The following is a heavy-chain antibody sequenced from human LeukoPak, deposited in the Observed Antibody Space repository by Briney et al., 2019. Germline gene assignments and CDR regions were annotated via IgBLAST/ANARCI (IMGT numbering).Heavy chain of an antibody. V-gene: IGHV4-59*01. CDR1: GGSISSYY. Sequence: SETLSLTCTVSGGSISSYYWSCIRQPPGKGLEWIGYIYYSGSTNYNPSLKSRVTISVDTSKNQFSLKLSSVTAADTAVYYCARDSYSSSWYGGGWFDPWGQGTLVTVSS. CDR3: ARDSYSSSWYGGGWFDP. J-gene: IGHJ5*02. CDR2: IYYSGST. D-gene: IGHD6-13*01.